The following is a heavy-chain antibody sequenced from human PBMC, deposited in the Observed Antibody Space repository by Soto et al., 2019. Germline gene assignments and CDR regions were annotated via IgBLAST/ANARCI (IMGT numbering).Heavy chain of an antibody. J-gene: IGHJ4*02. CDR1: GYTFTSYY. CDR2: INPSGGST. D-gene: IGHD6-19*01. V-gene: IGHV1-46*01. CDR3: ASTPNSSGWYGVFDY. Sequence: ASVKVSCKASGYTFTSYYMHWVRQAPGQGLEWMGIINPSGGSTSYAQKFQGRVTMTRDTSTSTVYMELSSLRSEDTAVYYCASTPNSSGWYGVFDYWGQGTLVTVSS.